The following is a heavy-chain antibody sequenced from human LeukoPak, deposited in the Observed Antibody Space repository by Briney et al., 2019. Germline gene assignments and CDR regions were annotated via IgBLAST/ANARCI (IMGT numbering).Heavy chain of an antibody. Sequence: SETLSLTCTVSGGSNTFGSYYWTWIRQPAGKGLEWIGRIYTSGRTFYNPSLKSRVTISMDTSMNQFYLRLNSVTAADTAVYYCARARVIPASFDDWGQGALVTVSS. V-gene: IGHV4-61*02. J-gene: IGHJ4*02. CDR1: GGSNTFGSYY. CDR2: IYTSGRT. D-gene: IGHD3-16*02. CDR3: ARARVIPASFDD.